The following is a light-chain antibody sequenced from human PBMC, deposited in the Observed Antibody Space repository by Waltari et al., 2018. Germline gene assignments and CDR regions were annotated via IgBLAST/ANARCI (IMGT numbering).Light chain of an antibody. V-gene: IGKV1-5*01. J-gene: IGKJ2*01. CDR3: QQYNSYYT. CDR2: DAS. Sequence: DIQMTQSPSTLSASVGARVTITCLASQSISSWLAWYQQKPGKATKLLIYDASSLESGVPSRFSGSGSGTEFTLTISSLQPDDFVTYYCQQYNSYYTFGQGTKLEIK. CDR1: QSISSW.